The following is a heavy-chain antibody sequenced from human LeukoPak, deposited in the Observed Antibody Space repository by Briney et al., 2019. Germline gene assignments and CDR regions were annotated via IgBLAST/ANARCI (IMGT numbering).Heavy chain of an antibody. CDR3: AKTYSGYSHSDY. CDR2: ISGSGGST. V-gene: IGHV3-23*01. J-gene: IGHJ4*02. CDR1: GFTFSSYG. D-gene: IGHD5-12*01. Sequence: GGSLRLSCAASGFTFSSYGMSWVRQAPGKGLEWVSVISGSGGSTYYADSVKGRLTISRDNSKNTLFLQMNSLRAEDTAVYYCAKTYSGYSHSDYWGQGTLVTVSS.